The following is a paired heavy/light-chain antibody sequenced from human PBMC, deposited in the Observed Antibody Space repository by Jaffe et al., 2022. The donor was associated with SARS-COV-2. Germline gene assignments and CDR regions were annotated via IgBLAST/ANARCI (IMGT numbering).Heavy chain of an antibody. J-gene: IGHJ3*02. CDR2: LNPNTGGT. Sequence: QVQLVQSGAEVKKSGASVKVSCKASGYIFSGYFMHWVRQAPGQGLEWMGRLNPNTGGTNYAQKFQGRVTLTRDTSITTSYMELTRLTSDDTAVYYCARETLLVGDAFDIWGQGTGVTVSS. V-gene: IGHV1-2*06. CDR3: ARETLLVGDAFDI. CDR1: GYIFSGYF. D-gene: IGHD2-15*01.
Light chain of an antibody. J-gene: IGKJ2*01. V-gene: IGKV2-30*01. CDR3: MQGTHWPPMYT. Sequence: DVVMTQSPLSLPVTLGQPASISCRSSQSLVYSDGNTYLNWFQQRPGQSPRRLIYKVSNRDSGVPDRFSGSGSGTDFTLKISRVEAEDVGVYYCMQGTHWPPMYTFGQGTKLEIK. CDR1: QSLVYSDGNTY. CDR2: KVS.